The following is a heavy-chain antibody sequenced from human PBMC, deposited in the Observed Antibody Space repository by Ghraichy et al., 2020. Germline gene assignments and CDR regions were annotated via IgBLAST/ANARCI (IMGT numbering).Heavy chain of an antibody. Sequence: ASVKVSCKASGYTFTSYGISWVRQAPGQGLEWMGWISAYNGNTNYAQKLQGRVTMTTDTSTSTAYMELRSLRSDDTAVYYCARVKGGNPNYYDSSGYYYGTFDYWGQGTLVTVSS. D-gene: IGHD3-22*01. V-gene: IGHV1-18*01. CDR2: ISAYNGNT. J-gene: IGHJ4*02. CDR1: GYTFTSYG. CDR3: ARVKGGNPNYYDSSGYYYGTFDY.